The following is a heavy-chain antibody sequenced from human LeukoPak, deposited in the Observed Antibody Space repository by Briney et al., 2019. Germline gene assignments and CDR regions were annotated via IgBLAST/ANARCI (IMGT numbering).Heavy chain of an antibody. Sequence: ASVKVSCKASGGTFSSYAISWVRQAPGQGLEWMGGIIPIFGTANYAQKFQGRVTITADKSTSTAYMELSSLRSEDTAVYYCARAPTITMVRAVPQRRNWFDPWGQGTLVTVSS. CDR3: ARAPTITMVRAVPQRRNWFDP. V-gene: IGHV1-69*06. CDR2: IIPIFGTA. J-gene: IGHJ5*02. CDR1: GGTFSSYA. D-gene: IGHD3-10*01.